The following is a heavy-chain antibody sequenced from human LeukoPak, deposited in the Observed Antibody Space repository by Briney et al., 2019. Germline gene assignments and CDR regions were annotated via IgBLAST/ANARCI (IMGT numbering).Heavy chain of an antibody. J-gene: IGHJ4*02. CDR3: ARATTAYSGLIDY. Sequence: GGSLRLSCAASGFXFSSYSINWVRQAPGKGLEWVSYISSSSSTIYYADSVKGRFTISRDNAKNSLYLQMNSLRDEDTAVYYCARATTAYSGLIDYWGQGALVTVSS. CDR1: GFXFSSYS. D-gene: IGHD2-21*01. CDR2: ISSSSSTI. V-gene: IGHV3-48*02.